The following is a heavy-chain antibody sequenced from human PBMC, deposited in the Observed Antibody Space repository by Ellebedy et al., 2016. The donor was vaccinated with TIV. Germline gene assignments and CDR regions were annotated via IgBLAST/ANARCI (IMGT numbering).Heavy chain of an antibody. CDR1: GGSISSGDYY. D-gene: IGHD3-10*01. CDR3: AAGYYYGSGSYLKPDAFDI. V-gene: IGHV4-31*01. Sequence: MPSETLSLTCTVSGGSISSGDYYWSWIRQHPGKGLEWIGFIYDSGSTYYNPSLKSLLTIAVDTSKNQFSRKLRSVTAADTALYYCAAGYYYGSGSYLKPDAFDIWGQGTMVTVSS. J-gene: IGHJ3*02. CDR2: IYDSGST.